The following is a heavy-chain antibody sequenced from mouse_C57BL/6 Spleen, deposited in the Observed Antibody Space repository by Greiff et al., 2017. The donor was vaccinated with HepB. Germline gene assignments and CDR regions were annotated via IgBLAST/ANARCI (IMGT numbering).Heavy chain of an antibody. D-gene: IGHD1-1*01. CDR2: IYPGDGDT. V-gene: IGHV1-80*01. CDR3: ARSGVITTVVADDY. CDR1: GYAFSSYW. Sequence: QVQLQQSGAELVKPGASVKISCKASGYAFSSYWMNWVKQRPGKGLEWIGQIYPGDGDTNYNGKFKGKATLTADKSSSTAYMQLSSLTSEDSAVYFWARSGVITTVVADDYWGQGTTLTVSS. J-gene: IGHJ2*01.